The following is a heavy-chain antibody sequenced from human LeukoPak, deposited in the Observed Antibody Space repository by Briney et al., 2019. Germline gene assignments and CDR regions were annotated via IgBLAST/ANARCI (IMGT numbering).Heavy chain of an antibody. Sequence: GGSLRLSCAASGFTVSNNYMSWVRQAPGKGLEWVSVIYGGGTTYSADSVKGRFTISRDNAKNSLYLQMNSLRAEDTAVYYCARGVSSGLRYFDWYEGDAFDIWGQGTMVTVSS. J-gene: IGHJ3*02. D-gene: IGHD3-9*01. V-gene: IGHV3-53*01. CDR2: IYGGGTT. CDR1: GFTVSNNY. CDR3: ARGVSSGLRYFDWYEGDAFDI.